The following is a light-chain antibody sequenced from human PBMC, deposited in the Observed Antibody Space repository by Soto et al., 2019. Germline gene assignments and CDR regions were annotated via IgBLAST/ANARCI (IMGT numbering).Light chain of an antibody. CDR3: QVWDSGSDHYV. CDR1: NIGRET. V-gene: IGLV3-21*02. Sequence: SYELTQPPSVSVAPGQTARITCGGTNIGRETVHWYQQKPGQAPVLVVHDDSDRPSGIPDRFSGSNSENTATLTIARVEAADEADYYCQVWDSGSDHYVFATGTKLTVL. J-gene: IGLJ1*01. CDR2: DDS.